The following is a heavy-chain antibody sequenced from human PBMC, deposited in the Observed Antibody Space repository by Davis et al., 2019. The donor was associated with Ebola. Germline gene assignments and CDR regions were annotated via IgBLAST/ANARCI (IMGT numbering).Heavy chain of an antibody. Sequence: SSVTVSCKASRCIFSSYTITWVRQAPGQGLEWLGWVIPVFGTTNYAQKFQGRVTLTADESTSTAYMELTNLRSDDTAVYYCAREVGETKLDQWGQGTLVTVSS. CDR2: VIPVFGTT. CDR1: RCIFSSYT. CDR3: AREVGETKLDQ. V-gene: IGHV1-69*13. D-gene: IGHD1-26*01. J-gene: IGHJ4*02.